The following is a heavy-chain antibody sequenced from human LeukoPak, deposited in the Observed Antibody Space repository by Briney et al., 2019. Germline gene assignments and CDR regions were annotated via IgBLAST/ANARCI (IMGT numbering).Heavy chain of an antibody. J-gene: IGHJ5*01. CDR3: ARVRFLNNWFDS. Sequence: PSETLSLTCTVSGGSISSSSYYWGWIRQPPGKGLEWIGSIYYSGSTFYNPSLKSRGTISVDTSKNQFSLKLRSVTAADTAVYYCARVRFLNNWFDSWGQGTLVTVSS. CDR2: IYYSGST. D-gene: IGHD3-3*01. CDR1: GGSISSSSYY. V-gene: IGHV4-39*01.